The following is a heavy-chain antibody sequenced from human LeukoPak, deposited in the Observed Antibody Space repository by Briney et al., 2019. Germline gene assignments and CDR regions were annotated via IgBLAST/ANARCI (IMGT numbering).Heavy chain of an antibody. D-gene: IGHD3-22*01. J-gene: IGHJ3*02. V-gene: IGHV3-7*01. CDR3: ARDSEHYDSGAYYDALDI. CDR1: RFSFVNYW. Sequence: GGSLRLSCEGSRFSFVNYWMNWVRQAPGKGVGWVANIKQDGRVKYYVDSVKGRFTISRDNAKNSLYLQMDSLRAEDTAVYYCARDSEHYDSGAYYDALDIWGQGTLVTVSP. CDR2: IKQDGRVK.